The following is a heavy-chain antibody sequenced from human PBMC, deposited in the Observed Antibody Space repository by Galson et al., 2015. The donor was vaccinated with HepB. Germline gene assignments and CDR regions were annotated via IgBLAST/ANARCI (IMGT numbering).Heavy chain of an antibody. Sequence: ETLSLTCTVSGGSISSYYWSWIRQPPGKGLEWIGYIYYSGSTNYNPSLKSRVTISVDTSKNQFSLKLSSVTAADTAVYYCARGGIAAAKVLEGRFDPWGQGTLVTVSS. V-gene: IGHV4-59*01. CDR3: ARGGIAAAKVLEGRFDP. CDR1: GGSISSYY. CDR2: IYYSGST. J-gene: IGHJ5*02. D-gene: IGHD6-13*01.